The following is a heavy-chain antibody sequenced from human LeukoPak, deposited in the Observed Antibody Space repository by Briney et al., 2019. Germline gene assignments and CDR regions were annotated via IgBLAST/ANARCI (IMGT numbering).Heavy chain of an antibody. CDR3: ARSIVPDGTSPFDY. CDR2: ISSSSGSI. CDR1: GFTFSSYS. Sequence: GGSLRLSCAASGFTFSSYSMNWVRRAPGKGLEWVSFISSSSGSIYYADSVKGRITISRDNAKNSLYLQMNSLRAEDTAVYYCARSIVPDGTSPFDYWGQGTLVTVSS. J-gene: IGHJ4*02. V-gene: IGHV3-48*04. D-gene: IGHD6-13*01.